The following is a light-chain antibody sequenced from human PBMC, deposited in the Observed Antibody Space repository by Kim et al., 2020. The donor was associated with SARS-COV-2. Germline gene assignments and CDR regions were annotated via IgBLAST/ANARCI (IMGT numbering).Light chain of an antibody. V-gene: IGKV1-27*01. CDR3: QKYDTAPLT. J-gene: IGKJ4*01. Sequence: ASGGDRVTITCRASQGISHYLSWYQQKPGKVPQLLIYGASTLQSGVPSRFSGSGSGTDFTLTISSLQPEDVATYYCQKYDTAPLTFGGGTKVEIK. CDR1: QGISHY. CDR2: GAS.